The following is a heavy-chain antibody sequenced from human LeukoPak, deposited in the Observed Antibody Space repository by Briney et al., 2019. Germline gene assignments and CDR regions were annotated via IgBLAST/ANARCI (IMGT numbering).Heavy chain of an antibody. CDR1: GYTLTELS. CDR2: FDPEDGET. J-gene: IGHJ3*02. CDR3: ATFQWLLLQTDAFDI. D-gene: IGHD3-22*01. V-gene: IGHV1-24*01. Sequence: GASVKVSCKVSGYTLTELSMHWVRQAPGKGLEWMGGFDPEDGETIYAQKFQGRVTMTEDTSTDTAYMELSSLRSEDTAVYYYATFQWLLLQTDAFDIWGQGTMVTVSS.